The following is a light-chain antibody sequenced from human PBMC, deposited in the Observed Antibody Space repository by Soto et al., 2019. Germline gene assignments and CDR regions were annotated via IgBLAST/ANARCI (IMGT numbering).Light chain of an antibody. V-gene: IGKV1-5*03. CDR2: KAS. Sequence: DIQMTHSPSTLSASVGDRVTITCRASQNINKWLAWYQQKPGKAPKLLIDKASTLESGVPSRFSGSESGTEFTLTISSLQPDDFATYYCQQYDTYPWTFGQGTKVEIK. CDR1: QNINKW. J-gene: IGKJ1*01. CDR3: QQYDTYPWT.